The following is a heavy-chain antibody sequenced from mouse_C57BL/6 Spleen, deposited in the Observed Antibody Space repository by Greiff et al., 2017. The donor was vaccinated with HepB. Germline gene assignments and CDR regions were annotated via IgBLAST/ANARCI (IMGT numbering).Heavy chain of an antibody. CDR2: IWWDDDK. J-gene: IGHJ1*03. D-gene: IGHD1-1*01. CDR1: GFSLSTFGMG. CDR3: ARRTTVGAFHWYFDV. Sequence: QVTLKVSGPGILQPSQTLSLTCSFSGFSLSTFGMGVGWIRQPSGMGLEWLAHIWWDDDKYYNPALKSRLTISQDTSKNQVFLKIANVDTADTATYYWARRTTVGAFHWYFDVWGTGTTVTVSS. V-gene: IGHV8-8*01.